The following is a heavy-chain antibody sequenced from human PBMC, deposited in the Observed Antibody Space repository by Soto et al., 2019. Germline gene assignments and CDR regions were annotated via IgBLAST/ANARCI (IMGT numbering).Heavy chain of an antibody. CDR1: GFTFSSYA. CDR2: ISGSGGST. J-gene: IGHJ4*02. V-gene: IGHV3-23*01. Sequence: EVQLLESGGGLVQPGGSLRLSCAASGFTFSSYAMNWVRQCPGKGLEWVSVISGSGGSTYYADSVKGRFTISRDNSKNTLYLQMNSLRAEDTAVYYCASRSSGWYFDYWGQGTLVTVSS. D-gene: IGHD6-19*01. CDR3: ASRSSGWYFDY.